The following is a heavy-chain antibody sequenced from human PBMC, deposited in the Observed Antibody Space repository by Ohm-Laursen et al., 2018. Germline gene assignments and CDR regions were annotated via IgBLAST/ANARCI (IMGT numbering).Heavy chain of an antibody. J-gene: IGHJ4*02. D-gene: IGHD6-13*01. CDR1: GFTFSSYA. V-gene: IGHV3-23*01. Sequence: SLRLSCAASGFTFSSYAMSWVRQTPGKGLGWVSTISARSGTYYADSVKGRFTISRDDSKNTLFLQMNSLRAEDTAVYHCAKASSSWTYFDHWGQGTLVTVSS. CDR3: AKASSSWTYFDH. CDR2: ISARSGT.